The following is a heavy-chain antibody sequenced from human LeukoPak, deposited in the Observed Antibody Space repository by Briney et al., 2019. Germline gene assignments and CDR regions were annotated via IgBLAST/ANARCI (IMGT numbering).Heavy chain of an antibody. CDR2: INPNSGGT. D-gene: IGHD6-6*01. Sequence: GASVKVSCKASGYTFTGYYMHWVRQAPGQGLEWMGWINPNSGGTNYAQKFQGRVTMTRDTSISTAYMELSRLRSDDTAVYYCARARGGSSPHYYYYYMDVWGKGTTVTVSS. J-gene: IGHJ6*03. CDR1: GYTFTGYY. V-gene: IGHV1-2*02. CDR3: ARARGGSSPHYYYYYMDV.